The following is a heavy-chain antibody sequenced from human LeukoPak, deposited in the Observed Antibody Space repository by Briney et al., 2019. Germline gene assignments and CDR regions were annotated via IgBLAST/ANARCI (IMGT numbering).Heavy chain of an antibody. CDR2: INHSGST. V-gene: IGHV4-34*01. D-gene: IGHD2-21*01. CDR3: ARGGRGSKPEPRSILWWY. CDR1: GGSFSGYY. Sequence: SETLSLTCAVYGGSFSGYYWSWIRQPPGKGLEWIGEINHSGSTNYNPSLKSRVTISVDTSKNQFSLRLSSVSAADTAVYYCARGGRGSKPEPRSILWWYWGQGTLVTVSS. J-gene: IGHJ4*02.